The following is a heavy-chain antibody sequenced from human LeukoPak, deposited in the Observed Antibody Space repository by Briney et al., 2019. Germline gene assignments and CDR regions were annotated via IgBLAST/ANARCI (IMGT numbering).Heavy chain of an antibody. V-gene: IGHV3-23*01. CDR2: ISGRGDST. CDR1: GFIFSIYA. D-gene: IGHD7-27*01. Sequence: PGGSLRLSCAASGFIFSIYAMTWVRQAPGKGLEWVSAISGRGDSTYYADSVKGRFTISRDNSKNTLYLQMNNLRAEDTAVYYCANGLTGGSYYFAMDVWGPGTTVSVPS. J-gene: IGHJ6*02. CDR3: ANGLTGGSYYFAMDV.